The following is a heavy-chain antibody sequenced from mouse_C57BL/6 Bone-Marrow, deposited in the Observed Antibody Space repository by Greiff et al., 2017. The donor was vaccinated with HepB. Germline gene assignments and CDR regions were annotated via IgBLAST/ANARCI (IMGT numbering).Heavy chain of an antibody. Sequence: VQLQQSGAELVRPGASVTLSCKASGYTFTDYEMHWVKQTPGHGLEWIGAIDPETGGTAYNQKFKGKAILTADKSSSTAYMELRSLTSEDSAVYYCTRWGGSSYGDFDYWGQGTTLTVSS. CDR3: TRWGGSSYGDFDY. CDR1: GYTFTDYE. J-gene: IGHJ2*01. CDR2: IDPETGGT. V-gene: IGHV1-15*01. D-gene: IGHD1-1*01.